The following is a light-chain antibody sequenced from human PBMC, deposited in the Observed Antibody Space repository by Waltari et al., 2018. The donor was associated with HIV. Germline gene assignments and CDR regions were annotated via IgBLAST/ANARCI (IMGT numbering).Light chain of an antibody. V-gene: IGLV1-47*01. CDR1: SSNIGSNY. CDR2: RNN. CDR3: AAWDDSLSGWV. Sequence: QSVLTQPPSACGTPGQRVTTSCSGSSSNIGSNYVYWYQQLPGTAPKLLIYRNNQRPSGVPDRFSGSKSGPSASLAISGLRSEDEADYYCAAWDDSLSGWVFGGGTKLTVL. J-gene: IGLJ3*02.